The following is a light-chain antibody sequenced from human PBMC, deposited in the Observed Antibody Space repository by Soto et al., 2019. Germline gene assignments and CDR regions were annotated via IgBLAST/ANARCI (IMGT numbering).Light chain of an antibody. CDR1: QSVSSSS. CDR2: GAS. V-gene: IGKV3-20*01. J-gene: IGKJ1*01. CDR3: QQYGGSPLT. Sequence: EIVLTQSPGTLSLSPGERATLSCRAGQSVSSSSLAWYQQKPGQAPRLLIYGASSRDTGIPDRFSGSGSGTDFTLTISRLEPEDFEVYYCQQYGGSPLTFGQGNKVELK.